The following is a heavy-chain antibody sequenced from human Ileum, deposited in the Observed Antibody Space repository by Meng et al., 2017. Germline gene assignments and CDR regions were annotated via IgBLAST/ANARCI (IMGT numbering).Heavy chain of an antibody. Sequence: QAPLQLAVAGLFKRSEALSLTCVVSRGAFSVYYWSGIGQATGKGLEWIGEINDSGSTNYNPSLKSRVTISVDTSKNQFSLKLSSVTAADTAVYYCARNYYDSSGEDSNDYWGQGTLVTVSS. CDR3: ARNYYDSSGEDSNDY. CDR1: RGAFSVYY. J-gene: IGHJ4*02. CDR2: INDSGST. V-gene: IGHV4-34*01. D-gene: IGHD3-22*01.